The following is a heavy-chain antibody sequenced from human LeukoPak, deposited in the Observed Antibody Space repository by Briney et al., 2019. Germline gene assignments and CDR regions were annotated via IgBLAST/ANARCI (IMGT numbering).Heavy chain of an antibody. Sequence: ASVKVSCKASGCTFTGYYMHWVRQAPGRGLEWMGWINPNSGGTNYAQKFQGRVTMTRDTSISTAYMELSRLRSDDTAVYYCARDRMDIVATTPDVWGKGTTVTVSS. CDR3: ARDRMDIVATTPDV. CDR2: INPNSGGT. CDR1: GCTFTGYY. V-gene: IGHV1-2*02. J-gene: IGHJ6*04. D-gene: IGHD5-12*01.